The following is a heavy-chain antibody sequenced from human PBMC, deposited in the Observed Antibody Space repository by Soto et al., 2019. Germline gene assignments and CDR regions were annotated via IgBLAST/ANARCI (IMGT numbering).Heavy chain of an antibody. D-gene: IGHD1-7*01. V-gene: IGHV5-51*01. CDR2: IWPSDSDT. Sequence: GESLKISGGGSGYTFITYWIAWVRQMPGKGLEWMAIIWPSDSDTRYGPSFQGQVTISVDKSITTAYLQWSSLKASDTAMYYCARLTGNTGAFDIWGQGTMVTVS. CDR3: ARLTGNTGAFDI. CDR1: GYTFITYW. J-gene: IGHJ3*02.